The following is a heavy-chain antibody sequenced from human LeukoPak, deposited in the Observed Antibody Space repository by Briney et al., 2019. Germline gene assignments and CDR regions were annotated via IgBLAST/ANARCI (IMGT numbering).Heavy chain of an antibody. Sequence: PSETLSLTCAVSGGSFSGYYWSWIRQPPGKGLEWIGEINPSGSTNYNPSLKSRVTISVDTSKNQFSLKLSSVTAADTAVFYCAGGRRYSYGPFDYWGEGTLVVVSS. CDR1: GGSFSGYY. V-gene: IGHV4-34*01. J-gene: IGHJ4*02. D-gene: IGHD5-18*01. CDR3: AGGRRYSYGPFDY. CDR2: INPSGST.